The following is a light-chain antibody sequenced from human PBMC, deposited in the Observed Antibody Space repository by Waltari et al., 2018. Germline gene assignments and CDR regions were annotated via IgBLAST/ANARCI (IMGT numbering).Light chain of an antibody. Sequence: EIVMTQSPATLSVSQGERATLSCRASQSVSSNLAWYQQKPGQAPRLIIYGASTSATGIPARFSGSGSGTEFTLTISSLQSEDFAVYYCQQYNNWPYTFGQGTKLEIK. J-gene: IGKJ2*01. V-gene: IGKV3-15*01. CDR3: QQYNNWPYT. CDR1: QSVSSN. CDR2: GAS.